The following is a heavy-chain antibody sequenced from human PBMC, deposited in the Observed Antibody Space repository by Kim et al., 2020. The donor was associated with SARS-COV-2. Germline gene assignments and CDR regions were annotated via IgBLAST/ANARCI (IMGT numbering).Heavy chain of an antibody. V-gene: IGHV4-61*01. Sequence: SETLSLTCTVSGGSVSSGSYYWSWIRQPPGKGLEWIGYIYYTGSTNYNPSLKSRVTISVDTSKNQFSLKLSSVTAADTAVYYCARAGGYFDYWGQGTLVTVSS. CDR2: IYYTGST. CDR1: GGSVSSGSYY. CDR3: ARAGGYFDY. J-gene: IGHJ4*02. D-gene: IGHD3-22*01.